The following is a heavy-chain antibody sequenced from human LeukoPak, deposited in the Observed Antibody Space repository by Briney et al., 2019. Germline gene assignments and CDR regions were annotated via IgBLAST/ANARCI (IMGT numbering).Heavy chain of an antibody. CDR3: ARLNTAEDAFDI. D-gene: IGHD5-18*01. Sequence: WIGYIYYSGSTYYNPSLKSRVTISVDTSKNQFSLKLSSVTAADTAVYYCARLNTAEDAFDIWGQGTMVTVSS. J-gene: IGHJ3*02. CDR2: IYYSGST. V-gene: IGHV4-31*02.